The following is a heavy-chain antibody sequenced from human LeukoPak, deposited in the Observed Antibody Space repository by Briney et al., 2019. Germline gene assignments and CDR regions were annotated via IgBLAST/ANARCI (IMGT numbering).Heavy chain of an antibody. CDR2: INKDGSVT. Sequence: PGGSLRLSCAASGFXFTSYWIHWVRQAPGKGLVWVSRINKDGSVTDYAESVKGRFSISRDNAKNSLYLQMNSLRAEDTAVYYCARGIGTPDAFDIWGQGTMVTVSS. D-gene: IGHD1-1*01. CDR3: ARGIGTPDAFDI. J-gene: IGHJ3*02. V-gene: IGHV3-74*01. CDR1: GFXFTSYW.